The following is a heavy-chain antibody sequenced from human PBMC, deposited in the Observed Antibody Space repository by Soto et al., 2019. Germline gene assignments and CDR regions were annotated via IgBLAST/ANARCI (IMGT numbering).Heavy chain of an antibody. D-gene: IGHD7-27*01. CDR1: GGSFSGYY. J-gene: IGHJ6*02. CDR3: ARVPRWGPSCYGMDV. Sequence: QVQLQQWGAGLLKPSETLSLTCAVYGGSFSGYYWSWIRQPPGKGLEWIGEINHSGSTNYNPSLKSRVTTSVDTSKNQFSLKLSSVTAADTAVYYCARVPRWGPSCYGMDVWGQGTTVTVSS. CDR2: INHSGST. V-gene: IGHV4-34*01.